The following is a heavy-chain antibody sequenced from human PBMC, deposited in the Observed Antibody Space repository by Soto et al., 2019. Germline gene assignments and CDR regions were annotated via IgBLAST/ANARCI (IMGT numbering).Heavy chain of an antibody. Sequence: QVQLVESGGGVVQPGRSLRLSCAASGFTFSCYGMHWVRQAPGKGLEWVAVISYDGSNKYYADSVKGRFTISRDNSKNTLYLQMNSLRAEDTAVYYCAKILQSGDYAYYYYGMDVWGQGTTVTASS. CDR3: AKILQSGDYAYYYYGMDV. J-gene: IGHJ6*02. V-gene: IGHV3-30*18. D-gene: IGHD4-17*01. CDR1: GFTFSCYG. CDR2: ISYDGSNK.